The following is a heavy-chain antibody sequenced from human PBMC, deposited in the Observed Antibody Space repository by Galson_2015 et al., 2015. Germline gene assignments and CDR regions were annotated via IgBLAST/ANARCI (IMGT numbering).Heavy chain of an antibody. J-gene: IGHJ4*02. CDR1: GGSISSSSYY. Sequence: TLSLTCTVSGGSISSSSYYWGWIRQPPGKGLEWIGSIYYSGSTYYNPSLKSRVTISVDTSKNQFSLKLSSVTAADTAVYYCASTKVGIVVVPAASFGDDYWGQGTLVTVSS. CDR3: ASTKVGIVVVPAASFGDDY. D-gene: IGHD2-2*01. CDR2: IYYSGST. V-gene: IGHV4-39*07.